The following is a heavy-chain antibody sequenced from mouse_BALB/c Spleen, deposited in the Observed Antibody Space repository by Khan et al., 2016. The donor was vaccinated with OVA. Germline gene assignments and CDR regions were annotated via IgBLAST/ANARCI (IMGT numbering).Heavy chain of an antibody. D-gene: IGHD2-4*01. V-gene: IGHV3-2*02. Sequence: EVQLQESGPGLVKPSQSLSLTCTVTGYSITSEYAWNWIRQFPGNKLEWMGYINSSGNTRLNPSLKSRTSITRDTSQNQFFLQLNSLTTEDTATYYCARKDYYDYDPFPFWGQGTLVTVSA. CDR1: GYSITSEYA. CDR3: ARKDYYDYDPFPF. J-gene: IGHJ3*01. CDR2: INSSGNT.